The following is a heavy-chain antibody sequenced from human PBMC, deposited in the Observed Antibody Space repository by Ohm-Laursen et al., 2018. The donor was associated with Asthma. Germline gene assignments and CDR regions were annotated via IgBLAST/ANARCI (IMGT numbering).Heavy chain of an antibody. CDR3: ASRTIFGVARGH. V-gene: IGHV3-53*01. J-gene: IGHJ4*02. Sequence: GSLRLSCAASGFTVSSNYMSWVRQAPGKGLEWVSVIYSGGSTYYADSVKGRFTISRDNAKNSLYLQINNLRAEDTAVYYCASRTIFGVARGHWGQGTLVTVSS. CDR1: GFTVSSNY. D-gene: IGHD3-3*01. CDR2: IYSGGST.